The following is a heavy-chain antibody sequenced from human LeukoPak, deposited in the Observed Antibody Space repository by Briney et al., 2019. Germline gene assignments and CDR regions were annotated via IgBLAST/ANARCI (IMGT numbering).Heavy chain of an antibody. CDR1: GFTFSSYA. CDR3: ARGGFWSDGGWFDP. Sequence: PGGSLRLSCAASGFTFSSYAMSWVRQAPGKGLEWVSTISGSGLSTYYADSVKGRFTISRDNPTNTLYLQMNSLRAEDTAVYYCARGGFWSDGGWFDPWGQGTLVTVSS. J-gene: IGHJ5*02. D-gene: IGHD3-3*01. V-gene: IGHV3-23*01. CDR2: ISGSGLST.